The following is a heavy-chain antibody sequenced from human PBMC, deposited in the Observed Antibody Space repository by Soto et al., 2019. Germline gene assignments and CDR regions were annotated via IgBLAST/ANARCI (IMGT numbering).Heavy chain of an antibody. CDR1: GYGFTTYG. CDR2: ISAHNGNT. Sequence: QVHLVQSGAEVKKPGASVKDSCKGSGYGFTTYGITWVRQAPGQGLEWMAWISAHNGNTYYAQKLQGRVTVTRDTSTTTAYMELMSLRSDDAAVYYCARGRYGDYWGQGALVTVSS. V-gene: IGHV1-18*01. D-gene: IGHD1-1*01. J-gene: IGHJ4*02. CDR3: ARGRYGDY.